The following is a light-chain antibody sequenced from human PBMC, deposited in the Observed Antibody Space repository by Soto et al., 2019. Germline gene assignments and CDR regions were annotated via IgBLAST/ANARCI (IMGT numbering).Light chain of an antibody. CDR3: SSYTSSSTPYV. CDR1: SSDVGGYNY. J-gene: IGLJ1*01. CDR2: DVS. Sequence: QSALTQPASVSRSPGQSITISCTGTSSDVGGYNYVSWYQQHPGKAPTLMIYDVSNRPSGVSNRFAGSKSGNTASLTISGLQAEDEADYYCSSYTSSSTPYVFGTGTKLTVL. V-gene: IGLV2-14*01.